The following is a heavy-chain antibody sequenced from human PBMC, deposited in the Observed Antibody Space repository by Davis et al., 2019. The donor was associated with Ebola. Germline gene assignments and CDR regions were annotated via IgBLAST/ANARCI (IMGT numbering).Heavy chain of an antibody. J-gene: IGHJ5*02. CDR2: INAGNGNT. V-gene: IGHV1-3*01. Sequence: ASVTVSCKASGYTFTSYAMHWVRQAPGQRLEWMGWINAGNGNTKYSQKFQGRVTITRDTSASTAYMELSSLRSEDTAVYYCARDISLYYYGWFDPWGQGNLVTVSS. CDR1: GYTFTSYA. CDR3: ARDISLYYYGWFDP. D-gene: IGHD3-10*01.